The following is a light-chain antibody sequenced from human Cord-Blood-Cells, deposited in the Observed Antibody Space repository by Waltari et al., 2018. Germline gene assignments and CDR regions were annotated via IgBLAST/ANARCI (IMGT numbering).Light chain of an antibody. Sequence: QSALTQPASVSGSTGQSIIISCTGTSSDVGGYNYVSWYQQHPGKAPKLMIYDVSNRPSGVSNRFSGSKSGNTASLTISGLQAEDEADYDCSSYTSSSTYVFGTGTKVTVL. CDR2: DVS. CDR3: SSYTSSSTYV. J-gene: IGLJ1*01. CDR1: SSDVGGYNY. V-gene: IGLV2-14*03.